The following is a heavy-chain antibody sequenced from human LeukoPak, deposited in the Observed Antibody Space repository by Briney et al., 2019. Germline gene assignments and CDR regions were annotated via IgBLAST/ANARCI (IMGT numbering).Heavy chain of an antibody. CDR1: GFTFSSYS. Sequence: GGSLRLSCAASGFTFSSYSMNWVRQAPGKGLEWVAVISYDGSNKYYADSVKGRFTISRDNSKNTLYLQMNSLRAEDTAVYYCAREAVAEYYFDYWGQGTLVTVSS. CDR3: AREAVAEYYFDY. CDR2: ISYDGSNK. D-gene: IGHD6-19*01. V-gene: IGHV3-30*03. J-gene: IGHJ4*02.